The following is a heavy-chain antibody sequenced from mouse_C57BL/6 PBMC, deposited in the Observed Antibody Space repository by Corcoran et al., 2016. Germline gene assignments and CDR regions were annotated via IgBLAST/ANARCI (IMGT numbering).Heavy chain of an antibody. Sequence: QVQLQQSGAELVKPGASVKISCKASGYAFSSYWMNWVKQRPGKGLEWIGQIYPGDGDTNYNGKFKGKATLTADKSSSTAYMQLSSLTSEDSAVYFCARDDYGIHGHYYAMDYWGQGTSVTVSS. CDR2: IYPGDGDT. CDR1: GYAFSSYW. V-gene: IGHV1-80*01. D-gene: IGHD2-1*01. CDR3: ARDDYGIHGHYYAMDY. J-gene: IGHJ4*01.